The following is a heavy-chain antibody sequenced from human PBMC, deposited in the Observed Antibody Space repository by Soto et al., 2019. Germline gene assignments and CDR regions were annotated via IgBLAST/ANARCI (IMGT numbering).Heavy chain of an antibody. CDR3: ARENCSGGSCYSPVFDY. V-gene: IGHV4-59*08. J-gene: IGHJ4*02. CDR1: GGSISSYY. Sequence: PSETLSLTCTVSGGSISSYYWSWIRQPPGKGLEWIGYIYYSGSTNYNPSLKSRVTISVDTSKNQFSLKLSSVTAADTAVYYCARENCSGGSCYSPVFDYWGQGTLVTVSS. CDR2: IYYSGST. D-gene: IGHD2-15*01.